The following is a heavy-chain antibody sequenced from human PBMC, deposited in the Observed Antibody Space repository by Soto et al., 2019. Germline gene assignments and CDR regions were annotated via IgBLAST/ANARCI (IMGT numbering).Heavy chain of an antibody. J-gene: IGHJ5*02. CDR2: IYWNDDK. V-gene: IGHV2-5*01. Sequence: GSGPTLVNPTQTLTLTCTFSGFSLSTSGVGVGWIRQPPGKALEWLALIYWNDDKRYSPSLKSRLTITKDTSKNQVVLTMTNMDPVDTATYYCAHRPLLWFGELNWFDTWGQGTLVTVSS. D-gene: IGHD3-10*01. CDR1: GFSLSTSGVG. CDR3: AHRPLLWFGELNWFDT.